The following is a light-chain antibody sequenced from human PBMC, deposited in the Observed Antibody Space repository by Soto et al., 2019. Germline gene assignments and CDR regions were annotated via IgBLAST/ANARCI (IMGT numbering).Light chain of an antibody. Sequence: QSVLTQPPSVSAAPGQKVTISCSGSSSNIGNNYVSWYQQLPGKAPKLLIYDNNKRPSGIPDRFSGSKSGTSATLGITGHQTVYEAEYYCGTWASSLSAVVFGGGTKLTVL. V-gene: IGLV1-51*01. CDR1: SSNIGNNY. CDR3: GTWASSLSAVV. J-gene: IGLJ2*01. CDR2: DNN.